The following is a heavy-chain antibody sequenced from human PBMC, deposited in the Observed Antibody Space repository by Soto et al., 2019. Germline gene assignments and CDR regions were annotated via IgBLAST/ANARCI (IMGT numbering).Heavy chain of an antibody. Sequence: QVQLVQSGAEVKKPGSSVKVSWKASGGTFSSYTISWVRRAPGQGLVWMGRIIPILGIANYAQKFQGRVTITADKSTSTAYMELSSLRSEDTAVYYCARDLAGITIFPRNFWFDPWGQGTLVTVSS. D-gene: IGHD3-9*01. V-gene: IGHV1-69*08. J-gene: IGHJ5*02. CDR3: ARDLAGITIFPRNFWFDP. CDR2: IIPILGIA. CDR1: GGTFSSYT.